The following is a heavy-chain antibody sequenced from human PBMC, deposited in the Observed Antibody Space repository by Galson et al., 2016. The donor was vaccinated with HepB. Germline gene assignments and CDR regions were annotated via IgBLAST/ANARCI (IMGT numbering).Heavy chain of an antibody. CDR2: IYETGTA. Sequence: LSLTCDVSGGSISSNYWWGWVRQSPEKGFEWIGEIYETGTANYNPSFTSRATISVDKSKNQISLRLDSVTAADTAVYYCTRGNLGTSATMAFDYWGQGTLVTVSS. V-gene: IGHV4-4*02. J-gene: IGHJ4*02. CDR3: TRGNLGTSATMAFDY. CDR1: GGSISSNYW. D-gene: IGHD4/OR15-4a*01.